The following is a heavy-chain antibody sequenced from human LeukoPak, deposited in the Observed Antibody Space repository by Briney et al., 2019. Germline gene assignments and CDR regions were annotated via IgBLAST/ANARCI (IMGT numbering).Heavy chain of an antibody. D-gene: IGHD5-18*01. CDR2: ISGSGSGT. J-gene: IGHJ4*02. Sequence: GGSLRLSCEVSGFTFSNYAMSWVRQAPGKGLEWVSGISGSGSGTHHADSVKGRFTISRDNSKNTLYLQLSSLRAEDSAVYYCAKDSRGYTYGYHVMWGQGTLVTVSS. CDR3: AKDSRGYTYGYHVM. V-gene: IGHV3-23*01. CDR1: GFTFSNYA.